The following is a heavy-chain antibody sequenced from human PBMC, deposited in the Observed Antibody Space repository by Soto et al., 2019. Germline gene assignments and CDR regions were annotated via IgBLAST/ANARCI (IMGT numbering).Heavy chain of an antibody. CDR1: GFTFSYYP. Sequence: QMQLMESGGGVVQPGRSLRLSCAASGFTFSYYPMHWVRQAPGKGLEWVAVISFDGSNKYYADSVKGRFTISKDNSKNTLYLQMNSLRGEDTAVYYCARLPGALVAVLYIYPLDGREPMSDVDVW. V-gene: IGHV3-30-3*01. J-gene: IGHJ6*01. CDR3: ARLPGALVAVLYIYPLDGREPMSDVDV. CDR2: ISFDGSNK. D-gene: IGHD6-19*01.